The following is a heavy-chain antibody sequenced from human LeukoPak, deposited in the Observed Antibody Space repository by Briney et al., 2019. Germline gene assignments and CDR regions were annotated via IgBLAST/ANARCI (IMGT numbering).Heavy chain of an antibody. CDR3: ARVELAPYYYYMDV. D-gene: IGHD1-7*01. Sequence: GGSLRLSCAASGFTFSNYGMHWVRQAPGKGLEWVANIKQDGSEKYYVDSVKGRFTISRDNAKNSLYLQMNSLRAEDTAVYYCARVELAPYYYYMDVWGKGTTVTVSS. CDR2: IKQDGSEK. J-gene: IGHJ6*03. V-gene: IGHV3-7*04. CDR1: GFTFSNYG.